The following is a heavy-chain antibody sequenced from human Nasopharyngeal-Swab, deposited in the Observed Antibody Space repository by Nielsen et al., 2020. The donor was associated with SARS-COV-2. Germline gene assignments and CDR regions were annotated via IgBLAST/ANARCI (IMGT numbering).Heavy chain of an antibody. V-gene: IGHV1-58*01. D-gene: IGHD3-22*01. CDR2: IVVGSGNT. Sequence: SVKVSCKASGFTFTSSAVQWERKARGQRLEWIGWIVVGSGNTNYAQKFQERVTITRDMSTSTAYMELSSLRSEDTAVYYCAASPNYYDSSGYPFDIWGQGTMVTVSS. J-gene: IGHJ3*02. CDR3: AASPNYYDSSGYPFDI. CDR1: GFTFTSSA.